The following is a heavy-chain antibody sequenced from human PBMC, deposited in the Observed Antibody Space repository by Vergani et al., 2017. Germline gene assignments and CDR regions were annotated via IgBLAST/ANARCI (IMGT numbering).Heavy chain of an antibody. V-gene: IGHV2-5*02. Sequence: QITLKESGPTLVKPTPTLTLTCTSSGFSLSTSGVGVGWLRQPPGKALEWLALIYWDDDKRYSPSLNSSLTITKDTSKNQVVLTMTNMEPVDTATDYCAHSRWSGGSCYWFDPWGQGTLVTASS. CDR1: GFSLSTSGVG. D-gene: IGHD2-15*01. CDR2: IYWDDDK. J-gene: IGHJ5*02. CDR3: AHSRWSGGSCYWFDP.